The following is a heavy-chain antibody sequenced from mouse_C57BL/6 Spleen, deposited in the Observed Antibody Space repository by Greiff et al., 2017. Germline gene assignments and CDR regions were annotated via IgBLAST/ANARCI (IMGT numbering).Heavy chain of an antibody. J-gene: IGHJ4*01. CDR1: GYTFTSYW. CDR2: LDPSDSYT. D-gene: IGHD1-1*01. V-gene: IGHV1-69*01. Sequence: QVQLQQPGAELVMPGASVKLSCKASGYTFTSYWMHWVKQRPGQGLEWIGELDPSDSYTNYNQKFKGKSTLTVDKSSSTAYMQLSSLTSEDSAVYYCARFYGYYAMDYWGQGTSVTVSS. CDR3: ARFYGYYAMDY.